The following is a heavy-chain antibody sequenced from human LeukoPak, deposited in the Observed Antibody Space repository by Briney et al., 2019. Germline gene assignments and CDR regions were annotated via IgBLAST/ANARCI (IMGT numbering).Heavy chain of an antibody. D-gene: IGHD4-23*01. CDR1: GGSISSGGYY. V-gene: IGHV4-31*03. CDR2: IYYSGST. J-gene: IGHJ4*02. Sequence: SETLSLTCTVSGGSISSGGYYWRWIRQHPGKGLEWIVYIYYSGSTYYNPSLKSRVTISVDTSKNQFSLKLSSVTAADTAVYYCARAQTYMTTVVRCYFDYWGQGTPVTVSS. CDR3: ARAQTYMTTVVRCYFDY.